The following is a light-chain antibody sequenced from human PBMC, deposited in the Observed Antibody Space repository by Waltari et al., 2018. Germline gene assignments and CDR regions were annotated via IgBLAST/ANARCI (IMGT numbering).Light chain of an antibody. CDR2: VNSDGSH. CDR1: SGYGHFA. V-gene: IGLV4-69*01. Sequence: QVVLTQSPSASASLGASVKLTCTLNSGYGHFAIAWHQHQPEKGPRYLRRVNSDGSHIKGDGTPVLCSGASSGAERSLTISGLQSEDEADYYCETWGTGTYWTFGGGTKLTVL. J-gene: IGLJ3*02. CDR3: ETWGTGTYWT.